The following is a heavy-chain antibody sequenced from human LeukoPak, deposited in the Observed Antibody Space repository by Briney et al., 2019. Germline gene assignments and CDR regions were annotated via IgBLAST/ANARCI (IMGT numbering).Heavy chain of an antibody. D-gene: IGHD3-10*01. V-gene: IGHV1-2*02. J-gene: IGHJ5*02. CDR2: INPNSGGT. Sequence: ASVKVSCKASGYTFTGDYIHWVRQAPGQGLECVGWINPNSGGTNYAQKFQGRVTMTRDTSISTAYMELSRLRSDDTAVYYCARGGSGSYFSWLDPWGQGTLVTVSS. CDR3: ARGGSGSYFSWLDP. CDR1: GYTFTGDY.